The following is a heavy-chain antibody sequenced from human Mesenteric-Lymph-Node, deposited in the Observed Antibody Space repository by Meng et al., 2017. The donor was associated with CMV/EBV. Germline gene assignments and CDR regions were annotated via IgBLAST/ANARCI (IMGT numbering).Heavy chain of an antibody. J-gene: IGHJ4*02. CDR3: ARGPLYFWSGFHIDY. CDR2: INHSGST. D-gene: IGHD3-3*01. V-gene: IGHV4-34*01. CDR1: GGSVSGYY. Sequence: VYGGSVSGYYWSWIRQPPGKGLEWIGEINHSGSTNYNPSLKSRVTISVDTSKNQFSLKLSSVTAADTAVYYCARGPLYFWSGFHIDYWGQGTLVTVSS.